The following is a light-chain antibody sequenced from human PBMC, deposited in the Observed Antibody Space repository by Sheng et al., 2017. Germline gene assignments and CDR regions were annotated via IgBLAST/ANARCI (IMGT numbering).Light chain of an antibody. V-gene: IGKV3-20*01. Sequence: EIVLTQSPGTLSLSPGERVTLSCRASQSFSSSYLAWYQQKPGQAPRLLIYAASSRATGIPDRFSGSGSGTDFTLTISRLEPEDFAVYYCQQYGRSLYTFGQGTKLEIK. J-gene: IGKJ2*01. CDR2: AAS. CDR3: QQYGRSLYT. CDR1: QSFSSSY.